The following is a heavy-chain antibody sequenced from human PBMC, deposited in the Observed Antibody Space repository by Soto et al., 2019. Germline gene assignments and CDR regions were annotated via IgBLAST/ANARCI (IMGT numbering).Heavy chain of an antibody. V-gene: IGHV4-34*01. Sequence: SETLSLTCAVYGGSFSGYYWSWIRQPPGKGLEWIGEINHSGSTNYNPSLKSRVTISVDRSKNQFSLKLSSVTAADTAVYYCARHFSVDYFDYWGQGALVTVSS. CDR2: INHSGST. CDR3: ARHFSVDYFDY. CDR1: GGSFSGYY. J-gene: IGHJ4*02.